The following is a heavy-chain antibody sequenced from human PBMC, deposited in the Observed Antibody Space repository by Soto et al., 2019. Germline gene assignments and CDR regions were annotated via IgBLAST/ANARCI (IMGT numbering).Heavy chain of an antibody. V-gene: IGHV3-48*02. J-gene: IGHJ6*02. Sequence: PGESLKISCAASGFIFSGYSMNWVRQAPGKGLEWVSYISSSGSIIKYADSVKGRFTVSRDNAKNSLFLQMNSLRDVDTAVYYCVTATTFDHYYGFDVWGQGTTVTVSS. CDR2: ISSSGSII. CDR3: VTATTFDHYYGFDV. D-gene: IGHD4-17*01. CDR1: GFIFSGYS.